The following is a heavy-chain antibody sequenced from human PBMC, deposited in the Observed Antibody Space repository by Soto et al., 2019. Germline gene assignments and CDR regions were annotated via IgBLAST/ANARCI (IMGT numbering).Heavy chain of an antibody. D-gene: IGHD3-3*01. CDR2: ISYDGSNK. Sequence: WPLRSSCSASDITFRTNGMHGFRKAPGKARGWGAVISYDGSNKYYADSVKGRFTISRDNSKNTLYLQMSSLRAEDTAVYYCAKERGRYYNFWSGHPEYYFDYWGQGTLVTVSS. CDR1: DITFRTNG. J-gene: IGHJ4*02. V-gene: IGHV3-30*18. CDR3: AKERGRYYNFWSGHPEYYFDY.